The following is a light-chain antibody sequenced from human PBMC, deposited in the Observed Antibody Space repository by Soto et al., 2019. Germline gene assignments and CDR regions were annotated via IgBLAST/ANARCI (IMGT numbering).Light chain of an antibody. CDR1: HPTPSW. J-gene: IGKJ1*01. CDR2: KAS. V-gene: IGKV1-5*03. CDR3: QHYNSYSEA. Sequence: DIQMTQSPSTLSGSVTPPPPTTPPPTHPTPSWLAWYQQKPGKAPKLLIYKASTLKSGVPSRFSGSGSGTEFILTISSLQPDDFATYYCQHYNSYSEAFGQGTKVELK.